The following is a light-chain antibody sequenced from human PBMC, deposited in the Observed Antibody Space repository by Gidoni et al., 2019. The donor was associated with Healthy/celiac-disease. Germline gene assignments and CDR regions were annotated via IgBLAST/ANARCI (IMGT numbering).Light chain of an antibody. Sequence: EIVLRRSPGTLSLSPGERATLSCRASQSVSSSYLAWYQQKPGQAPRLLIYGASRRATGIPDRFSGGGSGTDFPLTISRLAPEVFAVYYCQQYGSLPWTFGQGTKVEIK. V-gene: IGKV3-20*01. CDR3: QQYGSLPWT. CDR2: GAS. CDR1: QSVSSSY. J-gene: IGKJ1*01.